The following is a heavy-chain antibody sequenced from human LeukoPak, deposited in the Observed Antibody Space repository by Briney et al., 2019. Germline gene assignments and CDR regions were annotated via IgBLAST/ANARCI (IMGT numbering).Heavy chain of an antibody. Sequence: QPGGSLRLSCAASGFTFSIYAMSWVRQARGKGLEWVSSVSGSGGGTYYADSVKGRLTISRDNSKNTLYLQMNSLRAEDPAVYYCAKGMFRSGWYGDDYWGQGTLVTVSS. CDR1: GFTFSIYA. J-gene: IGHJ4*02. D-gene: IGHD6-19*01. V-gene: IGHV3-23*01. CDR3: AKGMFRSGWYGDDY. CDR2: VSGSGGGT.